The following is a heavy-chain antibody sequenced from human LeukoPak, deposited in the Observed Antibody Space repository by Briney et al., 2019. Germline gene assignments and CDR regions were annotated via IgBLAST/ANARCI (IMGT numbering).Heavy chain of an antibody. CDR1: GYSISSGYY. CDR2: IYHSGST. Sequence: SETLSLTCTVSGYSISSGYYWGWIRQPPGKGLEWIGSIYHSGSTYYNPSLKSRVTISVDTSKNQFSLKLSSVTAADTAVYYCARGPVVVVPAAIRAGAFDIWGQGTMVTVSS. V-gene: IGHV4-38-2*02. CDR3: ARGPVVVVPAAIRAGAFDI. J-gene: IGHJ3*02. D-gene: IGHD2-2*02.